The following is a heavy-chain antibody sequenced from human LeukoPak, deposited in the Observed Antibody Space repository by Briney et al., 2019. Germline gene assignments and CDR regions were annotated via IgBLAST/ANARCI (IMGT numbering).Heavy chain of an antibody. CDR2: ISVSSIST. D-gene: IGHD4-17*01. Sequence: GGSLRLSCAASGFSFSSCAMNWVRQAPGKGLEWVSIISVSSISTYYADSVKGRCTILRDNSKNTPYLQMNSLRAEDTAVYYCAKLYGDYDTRDYWGQGTLVTVSS. CDR1: GFSFSSCA. CDR3: AKLYGDYDTRDY. J-gene: IGHJ4*02. V-gene: IGHV3-23*01.